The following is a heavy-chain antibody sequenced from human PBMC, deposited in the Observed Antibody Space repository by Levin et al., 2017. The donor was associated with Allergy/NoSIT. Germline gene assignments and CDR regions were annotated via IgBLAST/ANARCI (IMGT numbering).Heavy chain of an antibody. J-gene: IGHJ4*02. V-gene: IGHV3-11*03. CDR2: ISSSSSYT. CDR1: GFTFSDYY. Sequence: PGGSLRLSCAASGFTFSDYYMSWICQAPGKGLEWVSYISSSSSYTNYADSVKGRFTISRDNAKSSLFLQMNSLRAEDTAVYYCARSLSPGRSKETFDYWGQGTLVTVSS. CDR3: ARSLSPGRSKETFDY. D-gene: IGHD5-24*01.